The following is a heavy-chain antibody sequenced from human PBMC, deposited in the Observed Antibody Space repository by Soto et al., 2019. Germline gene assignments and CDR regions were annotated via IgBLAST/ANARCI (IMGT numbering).Heavy chain of an antibody. CDR1: GGSISGYY. CDR3: ARQQLLPYYYSLDV. J-gene: IGHJ6*02. CDR2: IYYRGST. D-gene: IGHD6-13*01. Sequence: SETLSLTCTVSGGSISGYYWSWIRQPPGKGLEYIGYIYYRGSTNYNPSLKSRVTMSVDTSRNLFSLKVNSVTAADTAVYYCARQQLLPYYYSLDVWGQGTTVTVSS. V-gene: IGHV4-59*01.